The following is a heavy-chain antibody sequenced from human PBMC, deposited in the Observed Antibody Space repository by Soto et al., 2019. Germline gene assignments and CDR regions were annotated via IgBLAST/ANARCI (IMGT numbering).Heavy chain of an antibody. J-gene: IGHJ6*02. Sequence: QVQLVESGGGVAQPGRSLRLSCAASGFTFSSYAMHWVRQAPGKGLEWVPVISYDGSNKNYAASGKGRFTISRDNSKNTLYLQMNSLRAEDTAVYYCARGMVRGVRGYYYGMDVWGQGTTVTVSS. D-gene: IGHD3-10*01. CDR1: GFTFSSYA. CDR3: ARGMVRGVRGYYYGMDV. V-gene: IGHV3-30-3*01. CDR2: ISYDGSNK.